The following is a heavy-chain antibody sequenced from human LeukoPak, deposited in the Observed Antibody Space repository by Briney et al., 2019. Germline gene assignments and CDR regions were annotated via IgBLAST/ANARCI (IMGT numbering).Heavy chain of an antibody. J-gene: IGHJ6*02. Sequence: PRDSLRLSCAASGFTFSNYAMSWVRQAPGKGLEWVSGISASGGGTFYADSVKGRFTISRDLSKNTLYLQMNSLRAEDTAVYYCATDLTRSTPPDVWGQGTTVTVSS. CDR1: GFTFSNYA. V-gene: IGHV3-23*01. CDR3: ATDLTRSTPPDV. D-gene: IGHD2-15*01. CDR2: ISASGGGT.